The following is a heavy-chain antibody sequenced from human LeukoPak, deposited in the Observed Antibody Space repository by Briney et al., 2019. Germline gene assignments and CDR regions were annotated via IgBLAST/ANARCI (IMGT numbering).Heavy chain of an antibody. Sequence: ASVKVSCKASGYNFTDYYIHWVRQAPGHGLEWMGIMNPSGDSTTYAEKFQGRVTVTRDTSTSTVYLELSSLRSEDTAVYYCARGYVVPAAYYYGMDVWGKGTTVTVSS. CDR2: MNPSGDST. D-gene: IGHD2-2*01. J-gene: IGHJ6*04. CDR1: GYNFTDYY. V-gene: IGHV1-46*01. CDR3: ARGYVVPAAYYYGMDV.